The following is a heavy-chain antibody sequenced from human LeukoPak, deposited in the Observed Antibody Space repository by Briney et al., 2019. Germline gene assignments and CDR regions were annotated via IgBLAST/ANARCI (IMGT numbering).Heavy chain of an antibody. CDR1: GFTFSSYG. CDR3: ARDGKMTFGGVIVSFGMDV. Sequence: GGSLRLSCAASGFTFSSYGMHWVRQAPGKGLEWVAVIWYGGSNKYYADSVKGRFTISRDNSKNTLYLQMNSLRAEDTAVYYCARDGKMTFGGVIVSFGMDVWGQGTTVTVSS. V-gene: IGHV3-33*01. J-gene: IGHJ6*02. D-gene: IGHD3-16*02. CDR2: IWYGGSNK.